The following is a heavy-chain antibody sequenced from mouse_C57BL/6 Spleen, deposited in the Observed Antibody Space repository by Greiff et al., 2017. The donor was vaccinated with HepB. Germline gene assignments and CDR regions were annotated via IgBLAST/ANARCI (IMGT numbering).Heavy chain of an antibody. D-gene: IGHD2-4*01. V-gene: IGHV1-53*01. CDR1: GYTFTSYC. J-gene: IGHJ2*01. CDR3: ARSGLRQGFDY. CDR2: INPSNGGT. Sequence: VQLKQPGTELVKPGASVKLSCKASGYTFTSYCMHWVKQRPGQGLEWIGNINPSNGGTNYNEKFKSKATLTVDKSSSTAYMQLSSLTSEDSAVYYCARSGLRQGFDYWGQGTTLTVSS.